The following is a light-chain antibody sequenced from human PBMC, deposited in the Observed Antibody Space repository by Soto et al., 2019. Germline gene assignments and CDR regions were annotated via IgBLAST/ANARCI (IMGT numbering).Light chain of an antibody. V-gene: IGKV3-20*01. CDR2: GTS. CDR3: QHYLTWPLT. Sequence: EVLLTQSPGTLSLSPGERATLSCRASQSVSSSYLAWYQQKPGQAPRLLMYGTSSRATGIPDRFSGSGSGTDFTLTISRLEPDDFAVYYCQHYLTWPLTFGGGTRVEI. CDR1: QSVSSSY. J-gene: IGKJ4*02.